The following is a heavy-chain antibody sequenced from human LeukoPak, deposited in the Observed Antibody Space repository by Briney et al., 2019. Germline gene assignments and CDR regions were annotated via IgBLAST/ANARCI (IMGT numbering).Heavy chain of an antibody. D-gene: IGHD3-10*01. CDR1: GYTFTSYG. CDR2: ISAYNGNT. J-gene: IGHJ6*02. CDR3: ARVWFGELLRRSPYYYYGMDV. V-gene: IGHV1-18*01. Sequence: ASVKVSCKASGYTFTSYGISWVRQAPGQGLEWMGWISAYNGNTNYAQKLQGRVTMTTDTPTSTAYMELRSLRSDDTAVYYCARVWFGELLRRSPYYYYGMDVWGQGTTVTVSS.